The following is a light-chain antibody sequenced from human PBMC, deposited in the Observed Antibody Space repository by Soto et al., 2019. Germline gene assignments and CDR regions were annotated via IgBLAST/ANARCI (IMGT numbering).Light chain of an antibody. J-gene: IGKJ4*01. CDR1: QGLVNW. V-gene: IGKV1-12*01. CDR3: QQTSSLPLT. CDR2: ASS. Sequence: DIQVTQAPSSVSASVGDRVTTTCRASQGLVNWLAWYQQKPGKAPKLQIYASSSFQSGVPSRFSGSGSGTDFTLTISSLQPEDFATYYCQQTSSLPLTFGGGTKVEIK.